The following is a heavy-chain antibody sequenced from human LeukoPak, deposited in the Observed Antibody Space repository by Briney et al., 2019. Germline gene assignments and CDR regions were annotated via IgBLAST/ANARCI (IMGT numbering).Heavy chain of an antibody. Sequence: SETLSLTCAVYGGSFSGYYWSWIRQPPGKGLEWIGEINHSGSTNYNPSLKSRVTISVDTSKNQFSLKLSSVTAADTAVYYCARCVLGYSYGMRHSATTLNYFDYWGQGTLATVSS. J-gene: IGHJ4*02. CDR1: GGSFSGYY. CDR3: ARCVLGYSYGMRHSATTLNYFDY. V-gene: IGHV4-34*01. CDR2: INHSGST. D-gene: IGHD5-18*01.